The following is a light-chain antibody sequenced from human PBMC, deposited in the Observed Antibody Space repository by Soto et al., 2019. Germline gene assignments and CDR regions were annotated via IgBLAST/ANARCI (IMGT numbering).Light chain of an antibody. CDR3: QQHGTSPIT. CDR1: QSVSSY. V-gene: IGKV3-20*01. CDR2: GAS. Sequence: EIVLTQSPGTLSLSPGERVTLSCRASQSVSSYLAWYQQKPGQTPRLLVYGASSRATGIPDRFSGSGSGTDFTLTISRLEPEDFAVYYCQQHGTSPITLGQGTRLEIK. J-gene: IGKJ5*01.